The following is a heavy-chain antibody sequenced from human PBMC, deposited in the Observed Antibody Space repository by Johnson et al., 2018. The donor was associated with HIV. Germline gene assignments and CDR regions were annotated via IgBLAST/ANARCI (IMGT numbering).Heavy chain of an antibody. Sequence: QVQLVESGGGVVQPGGSLRLSCAASGFFFSSYGIHWVRQAPGKGLEWVAFIRYYGTNKYYADSVKGRFTISRDNSKNTLYLQRNSLRAEDTAVYYCAKDQSIVGVIPPTGDAFDIWGQGTMVTVSS. CDR3: AKDQSIVGVIPPTGDAFDI. V-gene: IGHV3-30*02. CDR2: IRYYGTNK. J-gene: IGHJ3*02. CDR1: GFFFSSYG. D-gene: IGHD2-15*01.